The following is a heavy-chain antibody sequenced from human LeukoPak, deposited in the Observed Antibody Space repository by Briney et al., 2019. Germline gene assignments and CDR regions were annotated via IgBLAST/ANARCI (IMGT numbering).Heavy chain of an antibody. V-gene: IGHV4-34*01. CDR3: ARGLGYCSSTSCPRAYYMDV. CDR2: INHSGST. CDR1: GGSFSGYY. Sequence: SETLSLTCAVYGGSFSGYYWSWIRQPPGKGLEWIGEINHSGSTNYNPSLKSRVTISVDTSKNQFSLKLSSVTAADTAVYYCARGLGYCSSTSCPRAYYMDVWGKGTTVTVSS. D-gene: IGHD2-2*01. J-gene: IGHJ6*03.